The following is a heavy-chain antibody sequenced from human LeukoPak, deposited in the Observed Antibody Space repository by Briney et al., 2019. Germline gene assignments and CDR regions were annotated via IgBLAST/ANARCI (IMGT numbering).Heavy chain of an antibody. J-gene: IGHJ4*02. Sequence: GGSLRLSCAASGFTFSIYAMSWVRQAPGKGLEWVSGTSGSGGRTYYADSVKGRFTISRENSKSTLYLQMNSLRAEDTAVYYCAKVRLYGDYPEIDYWGQGTLVAVSS. CDR2: TSGSGGRT. V-gene: IGHV3-23*01. CDR1: GFTFSIYA. D-gene: IGHD4-17*01. CDR3: AKVRLYGDYPEIDY.